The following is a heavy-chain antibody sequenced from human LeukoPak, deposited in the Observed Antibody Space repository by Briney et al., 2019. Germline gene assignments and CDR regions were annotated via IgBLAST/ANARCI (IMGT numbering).Heavy chain of an antibody. V-gene: IGHV3-21*01. D-gene: IGHD5-18*01. J-gene: IGHJ5*02. CDR3: ARGLPRGYSYGQNWFDP. CDR1: GVTFSSYS. CDR2: ISSSSSYI. Sequence: GGSLRLSCAASGVTFSSYSMNWVRQAPGKGLEWVSSISSSSSYIYYADSVKGRFTISRDNAKNSLYLQMNSLRAEDTAVYYCARGLPRGYSYGQNWFDPWGQGTLVTVSS.